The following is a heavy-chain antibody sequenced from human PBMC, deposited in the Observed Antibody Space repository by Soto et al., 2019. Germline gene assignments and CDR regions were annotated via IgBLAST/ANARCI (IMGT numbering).Heavy chain of an antibody. V-gene: IGHV1-69*02. D-gene: IGHD6-19*01. CDR2: IIPILGIA. CDR1: GGTFSSYT. J-gene: IGHJ5*02. CDR3: ARAVDEGNWFDP. Sequence: ASVKVSCQASGGTFSSYTISWVRQAPGQGLEWMGRIIPILGIANYAQKFQGRVTITADKSTSTAYMELSSLRSEDTAVYYCARAVDEGNWFDPWGQGTLVTVSS.